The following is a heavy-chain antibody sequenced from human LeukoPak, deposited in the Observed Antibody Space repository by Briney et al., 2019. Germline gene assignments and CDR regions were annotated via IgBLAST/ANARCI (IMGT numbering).Heavy chain of an antibody. J-gene: IGHJ6*03. D-gene: IGHD1-20*01. CDR2: FDPEDGET. V-gene: IGHV1-24*01. CDR3: ASLTGTPTRDYYYYYMDV. Sequence: ASVKVSCKVSGYTLTELSMHRVRQAPGKGLEWMGGFDPEDGETIYAQKFQGRVTMTEDTSTDTAYMELSSLRSEDTAVYYCASLTGTPTRDYYYYYMDVWGKGTTVTVSS. CDR1: GYTLTELS.